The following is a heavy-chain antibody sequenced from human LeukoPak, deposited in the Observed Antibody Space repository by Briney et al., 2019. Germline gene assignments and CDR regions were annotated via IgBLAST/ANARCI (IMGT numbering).Heavy chain of an antibody. D-gene: IGHD6-19*01. V-gene: IGHV3-53*01. J-gene: IGHJ4*02. CDR2: IYSGGST. CDR1: GFTVSSNY. Sequence: GGSLRLSCAASGFTVSSNYMSWVRQAPGKGLEWVSVIYSGGSTYYADSVKGRFTISRDNSKNTLYLQMNSPRAEDTAVYYCARDRARVGWSFDYWGQGTLVTVSS. CDR3: ARDRARVGWSFDY.